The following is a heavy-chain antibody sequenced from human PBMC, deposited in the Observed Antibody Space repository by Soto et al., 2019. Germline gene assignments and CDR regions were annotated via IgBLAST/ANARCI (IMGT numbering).Heavy chain of an antibody. CDR2: IDHRGST. Sequence: NPXETLSLTCAVYNASFIGQYWTWIRQPPGKGLEWIGEIDHRGSTRYNPSLRSRVTISVDPSKNQFSLILTSVTAADTAVYYCVSRARERGSESITSGGVRPLFGDFWGQGKLVTVYS. V-gene: IGHV4-34*01. CDR3: VSRARERGSESITSGGVRPLFGDF. J-gene: IGHJ4*02. CDR1: NASFIGQY. D-gene: IGHD3-16*01.